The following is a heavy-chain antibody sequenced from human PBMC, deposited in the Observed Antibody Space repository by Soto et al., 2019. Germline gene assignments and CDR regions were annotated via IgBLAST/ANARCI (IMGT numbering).Heavy chain of an antibody. CDR1: GGTFSSYA. J-gene: IGHJ6*02. CDR3: AREGAAAANYYYGMDV. D-gene: IGHD6-13*01. CDR2: IIPIFGTA. V-gene: IGHV1-69*13. Sequence: SVKVSCKASGGTFSSYAISWVRQAPGQGLEWMGGIIPIFGTANYAQKFQGRVTITADESTSTAYMELSSLRSKDTAVYYCAREGAAAANYYYGMDVWGQGTTVTVSS.